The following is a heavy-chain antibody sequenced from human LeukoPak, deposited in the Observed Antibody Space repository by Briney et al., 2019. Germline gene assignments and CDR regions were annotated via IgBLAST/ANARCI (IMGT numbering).Heavy chain of an antibody. CDR3: ARDREVVTAKAQMDV. J-gene: IGHJ6*04. CDR1: GFSVSTNH. D-gene: IGHD2-21*02. Sequence: GGSLRLSCAVSGFSVSTNHMSWVRQAPGKGLEWVSVIYTDANTYYADSVTGRFTISRDNSKNTVFLQMNSLRAEDTAVYYCARDREVVTAKAQMDVWGKGTTVTVFS. CDR2: IYTDANT. V-gene: IGHV3-53*01.